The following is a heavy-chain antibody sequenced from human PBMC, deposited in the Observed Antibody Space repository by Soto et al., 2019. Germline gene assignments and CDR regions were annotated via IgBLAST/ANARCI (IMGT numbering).Heavy chain of an antibody. D-gene: IGHD3-3*01. CDR3: ARSKDDFWSGYYGDYYYYGMDV. J-gene: IGHJ6*02. V-gene: IGHV1-69*13. CDR1: GGTFSSYA. CDR2: IIPIFGTA. Sequence: SVKVSCKASGGTFSSYAISWVRQAPGQGLEWMGGIIPIFGTANYAQKFQGRVTITADESTSTAYMELSSLRSEDTAVYYCARSKDDFWSGYYGDYYYYGMDVWG.